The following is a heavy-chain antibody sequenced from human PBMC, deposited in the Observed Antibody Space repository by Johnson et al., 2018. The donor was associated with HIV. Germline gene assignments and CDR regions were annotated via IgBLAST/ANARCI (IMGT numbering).Heavy chain of an antibody. D-gene: IGHD5-12*01. V-gene: IGHV3-30-3*01. CDR1: GFTFSSYA. CDR2: ISYDGSDK. J-gene: IGHJ3*02. CDR3: ARDHSGYDSVTAALDI. Sequence: QVQLVESGGGVVQPGKSLRLSCAASGFTFSSYAMHWVRQAPGKGLEWVAVISYDGSDKYYADSVKGRFTISRDNSKNTLYLEMNSLRAEDTAVYYCARDHSGYDSVTAALDIWGQGTMVTVSS.